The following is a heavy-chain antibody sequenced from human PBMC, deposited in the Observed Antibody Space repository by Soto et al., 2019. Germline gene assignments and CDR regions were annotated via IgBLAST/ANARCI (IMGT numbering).Heavy chain of an antibody. J-gene: IGHJ6*02. CDR3: ASPDGVVQYGMDV. CDR2: IYYSGST. Sequence: SETLSLTCTVSGGSISSSSYYWGWIRQPPGKGLEWIGSIYYSGSTYYNPSLKSRVTISVDTSKNQFSLKLSSVTAADTAVYYCASPDGVVQYGMDVWGQGTTVTVSS. D-gene: IGHD2-21*01. V-gene: IGHV4-39*01. CDR1: GGSISSSSYY.